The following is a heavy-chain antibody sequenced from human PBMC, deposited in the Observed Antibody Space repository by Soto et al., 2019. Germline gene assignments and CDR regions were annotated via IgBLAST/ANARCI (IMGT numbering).Heavy chain of an antibody. CDR3: GCGYSYEPLCY. CDR2: ISYDGSNK. CDR1: QFTFSSYA. V-gene: IGHV3-30-3*01. J-gene: IGHJ4*02. D-gene: IGHD5-18*01. Sequence: GRYVRLSCAASQFTFSSYAMHWAGHAPSKGLEWVAVISYDGSNKYYADSVKGRFTISRDNSKNTLYLQMNSLRAEDTAVYYYGCGYSYEPLCYRGQRTLDIGSS.